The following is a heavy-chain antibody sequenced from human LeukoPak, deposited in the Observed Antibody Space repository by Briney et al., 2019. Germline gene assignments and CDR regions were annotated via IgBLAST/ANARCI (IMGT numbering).Heavy chain of an antibody. CDR2: IWYDGSNK. CDR1: GFTFSSYG. D-gene: IGHD4-23*01. CDR3: ARGGKGGKPFDY. V-gene: IGHV3-33*01. Sequence: WRSLRLSCAASGFTFSSYGMHWVRPAPGKGLEWVAVIWYDGSNKYYADSVKGRFTISRDNSKNTLYLQMNSLRAEDTAVYYCARGGKGGKPFDYWGQGTLVTVSS. J-gene: IGHJ4*02.